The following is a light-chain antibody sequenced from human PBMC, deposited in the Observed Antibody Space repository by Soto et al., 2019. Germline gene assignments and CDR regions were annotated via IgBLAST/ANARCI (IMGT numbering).Light chain of an antibody. CDR2: SNV. CDR3: AAWDASLSGWV. V-gene: IGLV1-47*02. Sequence: QSVLTQPPSASGTPGQGVIISCSGTSSNIGSNYVYWYRLLPGTAPELVMFSNVMRPPGVPDRFSGAKSGTSASLAISGLRPEDEADYFCAAWDASLSGWVFGGGTKVTVL. J-gene: IGLJ3*02. CDR1: SSNIGSNY.